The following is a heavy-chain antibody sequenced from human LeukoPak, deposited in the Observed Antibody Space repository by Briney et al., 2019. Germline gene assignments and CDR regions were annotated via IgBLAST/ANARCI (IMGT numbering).Heavy chain of an antibody. CDR1: GGSFSGYY. Sequence: PSETLSLTCAVYGGSFSGYYWSWIRQPPGKGLEWIGEINHSGSTNYNPSLKSRVTISVDTSKNQFSLKLSSVTAADTAVYYCARVGDYYGSGSYYNFDCWGQGTLVTVSS. CDR2: INHSGST. V-gene: IGHV4-34*01. D-gene: IGHD3-10*01. CDR3: ARVGDYYGSGSYYNFDC. J-gene: IGHJ4*02.